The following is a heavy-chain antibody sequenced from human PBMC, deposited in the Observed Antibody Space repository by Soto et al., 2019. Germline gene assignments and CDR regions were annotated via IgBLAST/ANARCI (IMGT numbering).Heavy chain of an antibody. CDR3: AKNLRFGELLSAFDY. J-gene: IGHJ4*02. CDR2: ISGSGGST. V-gene: IGHV3-23*01. CDR1: GFTFSSYP. D-gene: IGHD3-10*01. Sequence: GGSLRLSCAASGFTFSSYPMNWVRQAPGKGLEWVSAISGSGGSTYYADSVKGRFTISRDNSKNTLYLQMNSLRAEDTAVYYCAKNLRFGELLSAFDYWGQGTLVTVSS.